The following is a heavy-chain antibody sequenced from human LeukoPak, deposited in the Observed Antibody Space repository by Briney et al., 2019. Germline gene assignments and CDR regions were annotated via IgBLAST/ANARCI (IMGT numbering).Heavy chain of an antibody. CDR3: ARDYDSTGYSPPYYFDY. Sequence: TGGSLRLSCAASGFTVSSNYMSWVRQAPGKGLEWVSVIYSGGSTYYADSVKGRFTISRDNSKNTLYLQMNSLRVEDTAVYYCARDYDSTGYSPPYYFDYWGQGTLVTVSS. CDR1: GFTVSSNY. CDR2: IYSGGST. V-gene: IGHV3-66*01. J-gene: IGHJ4*02. D-gene: IGHD1-26*01.